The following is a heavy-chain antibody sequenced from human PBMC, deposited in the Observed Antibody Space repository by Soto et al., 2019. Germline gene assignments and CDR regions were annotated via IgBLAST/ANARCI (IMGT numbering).Heavy chain of an antibody. Sequence: SETLSLTCAVYGGSFSGYYWSWIRQPPGKGLEWIGEINHSGSTNYNPSLKSRVTISVDTSKNQFSLKLSSVTAADTAVYYCAGPDSGYDFYYYMDVWGKGTTVTVSS. D-gene: IGHD5-12*01. V-gene: IGHV4-34*01. CDR3: AGPDSGYDFYYYMDV. J-gene: IGHJ6*03. CDR2: INHSGST. CDR1: GGSFSGYY.